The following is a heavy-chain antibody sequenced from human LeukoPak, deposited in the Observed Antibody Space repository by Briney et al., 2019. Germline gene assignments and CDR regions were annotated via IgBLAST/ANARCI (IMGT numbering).Heavy chain of an antibody. CDR2: INPSGTT. D-gene: IGHD5-18*01. CDR1: GGTFSTSY. V-gene: IGHV4-34*01. Sequence: SETLSLTCAVYGGTFSTSYWNWIRQPPGKGLEWIGQINPSGTTNYTPSLKSRVTMSVDTSKKQVSLKLSSVTDADTAVYYCARVDKAMSAFDPWGRGTLVTVSS. CDR3: ARVDKAMSAFDP. J-gene: IGHJ5*02.